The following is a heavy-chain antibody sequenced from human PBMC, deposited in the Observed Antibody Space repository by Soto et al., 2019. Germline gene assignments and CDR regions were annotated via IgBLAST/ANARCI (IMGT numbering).Heavy chain of an antibody. V-gene: IGHV1-18*01. CDR3: ARGWGKSFCVNDF. CDR1: GYTFNTFG. D-gene: IGHD3-3*01. J-gene: IGHJ4*02. Sequence: LQLMQSAGEVKRPGASVKVSCTASGYTFNTFGITWVRQAPGQGLEWMGCISGYGGKRDYSRKLQGRITMTADPSTSTSYMELRNLTSDDTAVYYCARGWGKSFCVNDFGGQGTLVTVSS. CDR2: ISGYGGKR.